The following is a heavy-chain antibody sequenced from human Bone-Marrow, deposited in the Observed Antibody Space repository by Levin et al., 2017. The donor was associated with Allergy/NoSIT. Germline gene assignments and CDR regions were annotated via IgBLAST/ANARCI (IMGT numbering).Heavy chain of an antibody. V-gene: IGHV5-51*01. D-gene: IGHD6-19*01. Sequence: GGSLRLSCQGSGYSFTTYWIGWVRQMPGKGLEWIGIIYPFDSDTRYSPSFQGQVTISVAKSISTAYLQWRSLKVSDTGMYYCATRPLEHTSGWADGFDIWGQGTMVTVSS. CDR2: IYPFDSDT. J-gene: IGHJ3*02. CDR3: ATRPLEHTSGWADGFDI. CDR1: GYSFTTYW.